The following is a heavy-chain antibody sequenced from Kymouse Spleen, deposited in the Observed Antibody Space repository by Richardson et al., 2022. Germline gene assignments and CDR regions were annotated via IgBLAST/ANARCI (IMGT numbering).Heavy chain of an antibody. V-gene: IGHV4-61*01. J-gene: IGHJ4*02. Sequence: QVQLQESGPGLVKPSETLSLTCTVSGGSVSSGSYYWSWIRQPPGKGLEWIGYIYYSGSTNYNPSLKSRVTISVDTSKNQFSLKLSSVTAADTAVYYCARGYSGYDFIDYWGQGTLVTVSS. CDR2: IYYSGST. CDR1: GGSVSSGSYY. D-gene: IGHD5-12*01. CDR3: ARGYSGYDFIDY.